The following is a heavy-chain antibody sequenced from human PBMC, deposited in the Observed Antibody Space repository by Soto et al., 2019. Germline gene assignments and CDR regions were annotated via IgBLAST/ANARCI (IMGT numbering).Heavy chain of an antibody. V-gene: IGHV4-4*02. CDR3: GRVLGYSSSWYMGAGAFDI. D-gene: IGHD6-13*01. CDR1: GGSISSSNW. CDR2: IYHSGST. Sequence: PSETLSLTCAVSGGSISSSNWWSWVRQPPGKGLEWIGEIYHSGSTNYNPSLKSRVTISVDKSKNQFSLKLSSVTAADTAVYYCGRVLGYSSSWYMGAGAFDIWGQGTMVTVSS. J-gene: IGHJ3*02.